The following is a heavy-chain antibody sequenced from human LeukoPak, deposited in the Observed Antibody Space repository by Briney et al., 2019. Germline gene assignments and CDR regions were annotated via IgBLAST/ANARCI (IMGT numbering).Heavy chain of an antibody. J-gene: IGHJ4*02. D-gene: IGHD4-17*01. Sequence: GGSLRLSCAASGFTFSSYAMHWVRQAPGKGLEWVAVISYDGSNKYYADSVKGRFTISRDNSKNTLYLQMNSLRAEDTAVYYCARGNYGDYYSPHDYWGQGTLVTVSS. CDR3: ARGNYGDYYSPHDY. CDR1: GFTFSSYA. CDR2: ISYDGSNK. V-gene: IGHV3-30-3*01.